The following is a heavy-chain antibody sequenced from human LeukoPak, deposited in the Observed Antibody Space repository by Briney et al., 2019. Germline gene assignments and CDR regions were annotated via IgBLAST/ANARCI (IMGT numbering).Heavy chain of an antibody. CDR1: GFTFSNYW. CDR2: INTDGSST. J-gene: IGHJ4*02. D-gene: IGHD3-3*01. CDR3: ARAPYYDFWSGKTYYFDY. V-gene: IGHV3-74*01. Sequence: GGSLRLSCAASGFTFSNYWMFWVRQVPGKGLVWVSRINTDGSSTTYADSVKGRFTISRDNAKNTLYLQMNSLRAEDTAVYYCARAPYYDFWSGKTYYFDYRGQGTLVTVSS.